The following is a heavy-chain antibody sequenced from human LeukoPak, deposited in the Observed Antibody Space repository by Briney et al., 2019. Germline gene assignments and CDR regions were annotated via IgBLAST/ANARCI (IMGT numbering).Heavy chain of an antibody. J-gene: IGHJ4*02. V-gene: IGHV3-7*01. CDR1: GFTFSSYW. D-gene: IGHD6-19*01. CDR2: IKEDGSIQ. CDR3: ARDVWTGVAVSDY. Sequence: GGSLRLSCVASGFTFSSYWMTWVRQAPGKGLEWLADIKEDGSIQYYLDSVRGRFTISRDNAKTSVYLQLNSLRADDTAVYYCARDVWTGVAVSDYWGQGTLVTVSS.